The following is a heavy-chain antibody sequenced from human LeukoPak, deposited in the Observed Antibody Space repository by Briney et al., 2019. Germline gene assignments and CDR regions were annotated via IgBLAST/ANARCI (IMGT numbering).Heavy chain of an antibody. CDR1: GFTFSSYS. CDR2: ISSSSSYI. D-gene: IGHD2-8*01. CDR3: ARGMVDAFDI. V-gene: IGHV3-21*04. Sequence: GGSLRLSCAASGFTFSSYSMNWVRQAPGKGLEWVSSISSSSSYIYYADSVKGRFTISRDNAKNSLYLQMNSLRAEDTALYYCARGMVDAFDIWGQGTMVTVSS. J-gene: IGHJ3*02.